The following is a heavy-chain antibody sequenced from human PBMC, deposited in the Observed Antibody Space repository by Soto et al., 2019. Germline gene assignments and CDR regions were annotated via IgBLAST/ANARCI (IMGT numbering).Heavy chain of an antibody. D-gene: IGHD2-2*01. CDR3: ARGGRYCSSTSCYLYYYGMDV. J-gene: IGHJ6*02. CDR2: INPNSGGT. CDR1: GYTFTGYY. Sequence: GASVKVSCKASGYTFTGYYMHWVRQAPGQGLEWMGWINPNSGGTNYAQKFQGWVTMTRDTSISTAYMELSRLRSDDTAVYYCARGGRYCSSTSCYLYYYGMDVWGQGTTVTVSS. V-gene: IGHV1-2*04.